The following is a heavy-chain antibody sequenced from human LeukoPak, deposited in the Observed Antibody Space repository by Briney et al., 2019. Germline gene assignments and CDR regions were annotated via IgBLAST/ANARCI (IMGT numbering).Heavy chain of an antibody. D-gene: IGHD3-3*01. Sequence: GGSLRLSCAASGFTFSSYSMNWVRQAPGKGLEWVSSISSSSSYIYYADSVKGRSTISRDNAKNSLYLQMNSLRAEDTAVYYCARDTDDFCSGYCPLDYWGQGTLVTVSS. V-gene: IGHV3-21*01. CDR1: GFTFSSYS. CDR2: ISSSSSYI. J-gene: IGHJ4*02. CDR3: ARDTDDFCSGYCPLDY.